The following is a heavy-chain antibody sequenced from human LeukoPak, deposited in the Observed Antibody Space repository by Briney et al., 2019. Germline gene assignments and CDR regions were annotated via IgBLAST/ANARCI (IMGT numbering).Heavy chain of an antibody. J-gene: IGHJ5*02. CDR2: IXXXXSP. V-gene: IGHV4-59*08. D-gene: IGHD3-10*01. CDR3: ARHVIITMVRGVQPYNWFDP. Sequence: SETLSLTCTVSGGSISSYYWSWIRQPPGKGLEWIGYIXXXXSPNYKPSLTCRVSISVDTSKNQFSLKLSSVTAADTAVYYCARHVIITMVRGVQPYNWFDPWGQGTLVTVSS. CDR1: GGSISSYY.